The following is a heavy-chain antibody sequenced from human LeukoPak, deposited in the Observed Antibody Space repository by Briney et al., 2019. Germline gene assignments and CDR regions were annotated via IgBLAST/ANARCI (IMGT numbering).Heavy chain of an antibody. J-gene: IGHJ3*02. CDR3: ARGRPLVGAAQNAFDI. CDR1: GDSVSSNSAA. D-gene: IGHD1-26*01. Sequence: SQTLSLTCAISGDSVSSNSAAWNWIRQSPSRGLEWLGRTYYRSKWSTNYAVSVRGRITINPDTSKNQFSLQLNSVTPEDTAVYYYARGRPLVGAAQNAFDIWGQGTMVTVSS. V-gene: IGHV6-1*01. CDR2: TYYRSKWST.